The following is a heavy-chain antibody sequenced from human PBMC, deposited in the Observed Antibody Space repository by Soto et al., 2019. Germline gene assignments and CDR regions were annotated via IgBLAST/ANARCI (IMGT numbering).Heavy chain of an antibody. Sequence: SETLSLTCTVSGGSISSSSYYWGWIRQPPGKGLEWIGSIYYSGGTYYNPSLKSRVTISVDTSKNQFSLKLSSVTAADTAVYYCARIWTRHSYGAFWNRGQGTLVTVSS. CDR2: IYYSGGT. CDR3: ARIWTRHSYGAFWN. V-gene: IGHV4-39*01. D-gene: IGHD5-18*01. CDR1: GGSISSSSYY. J-gene: IGHJ4*02.